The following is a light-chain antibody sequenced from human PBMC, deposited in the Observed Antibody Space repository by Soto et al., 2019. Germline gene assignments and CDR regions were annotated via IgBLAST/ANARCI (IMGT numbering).Light chain of an antibody. V-gene: IGLV2-14*01. CDR3: HSYDISLSGYV. Sequence: QSALTQPASVSGSPGQSITISCTGTSSDVGGYNYVSWYQQQLGKAPKLMIYEVSNRPSGVSNRFSGSKSGNTASLTISGLQAEDEADYYCHSYDISLSGYVLGTGTKVTVL. CDR2: EVS. J-gene: IGLJ1*01. CDR1: SSDVGGYNY.